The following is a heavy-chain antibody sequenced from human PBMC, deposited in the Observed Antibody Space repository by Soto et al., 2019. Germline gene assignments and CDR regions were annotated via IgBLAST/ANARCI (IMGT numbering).Heavy chain of an antibody. CDR3: ARENRYCSGGSCYYNWFDP. D-gene: IGHD2-15*01. CDR1: GGSISSGGYY. V-gene: IGHV4-31*03. Sequence: SETLSLTCTVSGGSISSGGYYWSWIRQHPGKGLEWIGYIYYSGSTCYNPSLKSRVTISVDTSKNQFSLKLSSVTAADTAVYYCARENRYCSGGSCYYNWFDPWGQGTLVTVSS. J-gene: IGHJ5*02. CDR2: IYYSGST.